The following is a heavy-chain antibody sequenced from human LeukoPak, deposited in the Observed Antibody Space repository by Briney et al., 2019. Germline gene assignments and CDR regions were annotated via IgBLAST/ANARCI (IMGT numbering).Heavy chain of an antibody. Sequence: GGSLRLSCAASGFNFIDYSMNWVRQAPGKGLEWISYIGISSGNTKYADSVKGRFTISRDKARNSLYLQMNSLRVEDTAMYYCARDHRYAFDNWGHGTLVTASS. CDR1: GFNFIDYS. D-gene: IGHD5-12*01. J-gene: IGHJ4*01. V-gene: IGHV3-48*01. CDR3: ARDHRYAFDN. CDR2: IGISSGNT.